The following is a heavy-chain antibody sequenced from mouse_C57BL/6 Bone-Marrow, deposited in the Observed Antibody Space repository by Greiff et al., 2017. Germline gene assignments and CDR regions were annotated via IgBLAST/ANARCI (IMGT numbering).Heavy chain of an antibody. CDR1: GFTFSSYG. J-gene: IGHJ3*01. CDR3: ASHGSPFAY. Sequence: VQLKESGGDLVKPGGSLKLSCAASGFTFSSYGLSWVRQTPDTRLELVATISSGGSYTYYPDSVKGRFTISRDNAKNSLYLQMSSLKSEDTTMYYCASHGSPFAYWGQGTLVTVSA. CDR2: ISSGGSYT. D-gene: IGHD1-1*02. V-gene: IGHV5-6*01.